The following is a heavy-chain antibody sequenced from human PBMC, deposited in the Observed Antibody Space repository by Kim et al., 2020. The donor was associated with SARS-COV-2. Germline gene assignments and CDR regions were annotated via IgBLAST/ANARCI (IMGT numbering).Heavy chain of an antibody. D-gene: IGHD6-13*01. CDR3: ARGGIAAAGTHEFYFDY. J-gene: IGHJ4*02. V-gene: IGHV4-39*07. Sequence: LKSRVTISVDTSKNQFSLKLSSVTAADTAVYYSARGGIAAAGTHEFYFDYWGQGTLVTVSS.